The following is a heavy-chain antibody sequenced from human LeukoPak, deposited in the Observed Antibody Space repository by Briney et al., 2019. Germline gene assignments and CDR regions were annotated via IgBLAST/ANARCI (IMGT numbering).Heavy chain of an antibody. J-gene: IGHJ4*02. V-gene: IGHV3-53*01. CDR3: ARGRYYDSSGYYPFDY. CDR1: GFTVSSNY. Sequence: PGGSLRLSCAASGFTVSSNYMSWVRQAPGKGLEWVSVIYSGGNTYYADSVKGRFTISRDNAKNTLYLQMNSLRAEDTAVYYCARGRYYDSSGYYPFDYWGQGTLVTVSS. D-gene: IGHD3-22*01. CDR2: IYSGGNT.